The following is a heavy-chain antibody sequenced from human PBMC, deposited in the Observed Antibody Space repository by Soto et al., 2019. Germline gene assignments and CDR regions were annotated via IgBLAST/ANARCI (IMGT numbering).Heavy chain of an antibody. CDR1: GGSISSYY. V-gene: IGHV4-59*01. CDR3: ARNSVGLTPYYYGMDV. Sequence: SETLSLTCTVSGGSISSYYWGWIRQPPGKGLEWIGYISYSGSTNYNPSLKSRVTISVDTSKNQFSLNLNSVTAADTAVYYCARNSVGLTPYYYGMDVWGQGTTVTVSS. D-gene: IGHD1-26*01. CDR2: ISYSGST. J-gene: IGHJ6*02.